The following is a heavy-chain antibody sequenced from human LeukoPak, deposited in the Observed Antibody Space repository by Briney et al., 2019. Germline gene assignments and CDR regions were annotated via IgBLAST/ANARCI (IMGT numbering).Heavy chain of an antibody. CDR2: INPNSGGT. D-gene: IGHD6-19*01. CDR1: GYTFTGYY. J-gene: IGHJ4*02. Sequence: ASVKVSCKASGYTFTGYYMHCVRQAPGQGLEGMGWINPNSGGTNYAQKFQGRVTMTRDTSINTAYMELSRLRSDDTAVYYCAREGYSSGNFDYWGQGTLVTVSS. V-gene: IGHV1-2*02. CDR3: AREGYSSGNFDY.